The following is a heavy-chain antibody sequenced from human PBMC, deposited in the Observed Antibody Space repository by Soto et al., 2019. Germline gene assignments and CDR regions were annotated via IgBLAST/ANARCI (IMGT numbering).Heavy chain of an antibody. J-gene: IGHJ3*01. D-gene: IGHD3-3*01. Sequence: EVQLVESGGDLVQPGESLSLSCTASGFTFSGFGMPWVRQFPGKGLEWVANLKGVGSKENYVYSVKGRFTISRDNAKNSLYLQMNSLRAEDTALYYCARDLNYGLSSVYYDVFDAWGQGTMVTVSS. V-gene: IGHV3-7*01. CDR1: GFTFSGFG. CDR2: LKGVGSKE. CDR3: ARDLNYGLSSVYYDVFDA.